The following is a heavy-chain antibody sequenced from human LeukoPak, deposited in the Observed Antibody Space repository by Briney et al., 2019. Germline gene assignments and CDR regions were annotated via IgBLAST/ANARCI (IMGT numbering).Heavy chain of an antibody. CDR3: ARHRGGQLGYYYYYYMDV. CDR1: GGSISSSSYY. Sequence: SETLSLTCTVSGGSISSSSYYWGWIRQPPGKGLGWIGSIYYSGSTYYNPSLKSRVTISVDTSKNQFSLKLSSVTAADTAVYYCARHRGGQLGYYYYYYMDVWGKGTTVTISS. CDR2: IYYSGST. V-gene: IGHV4-39*01. J-gene: IGHJ6*03. D-gene: IGHD1-1*01.